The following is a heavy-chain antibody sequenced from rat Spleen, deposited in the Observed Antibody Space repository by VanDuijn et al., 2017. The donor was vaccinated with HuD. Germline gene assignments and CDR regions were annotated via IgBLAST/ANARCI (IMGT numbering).Heavy chain of an antibody. CDR1: GFSLISYN. Sequence: QVQLKESGPGLVQPSETLSLTCTVSGFSLISYNVHWVRQPPGKGLEWMGVMWSGGSTDYNSALKSRLSISRDTSKNQVFLKMNSLQSEDTTTYYCARAYYSSYIHFDYWGQGVMVTVSS. J-gene: IGHJ2*01. V-gene: IGHV2-45*01. CDR2: MWSGGST. D-gene: IGHD1-2*01. CDR3: ARAYYSSYIHFDY.